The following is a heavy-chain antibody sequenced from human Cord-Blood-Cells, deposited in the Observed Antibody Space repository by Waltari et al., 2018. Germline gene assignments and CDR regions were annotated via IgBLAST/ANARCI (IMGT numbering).Heavy chain of an antibody. J-gene: IGHJ5*02. Sequence: QVQLQESGPGLVTPSETLSLTCAVSGYSISSGYYWGWIRQPPGKGLEWIGSIYHSGSTYYNPSLKSRVTISVDTSKNQFSLKLSSVTAADTAVYYCASQYNWNSNWFDPWGQGTLVTVSS. CDR2: IYHSGST. D-gene: IGHD1-7*01. V-gene: IGHV4-38-2*01. CDR1: GYSISSGYY. CDR3: ASQYNWNSNWFDP.